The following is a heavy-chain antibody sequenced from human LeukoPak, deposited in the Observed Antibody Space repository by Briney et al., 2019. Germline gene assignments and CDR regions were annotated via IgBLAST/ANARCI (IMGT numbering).Heavy chain of an antibody. J-gene: IGHJ4*02. CDR1: GGSFSGYH. CDR2: INHSGST. D-gene: IGHD3-22*01. Sequence: PSETLSLTCAVYGGSFSGYHWSWIRQPPGKGPEWIGKINHSGSTNHNPSLKSRVTISVDTSKNQFSLKLNSVTAADTAVYYCARGHFHYDSSGSHVYFNYWGQGTLVTVSS. V-gene: IGHV4-34*01. CDR3: ARGHFHYDSSGSHVYFNY.